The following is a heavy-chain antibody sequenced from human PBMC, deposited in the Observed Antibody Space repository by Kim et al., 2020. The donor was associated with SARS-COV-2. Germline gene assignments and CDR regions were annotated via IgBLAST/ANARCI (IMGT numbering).Heavy chain of an antibody. Sequence: SVKVSCKASGGTFSSYAISWVRQAPGQGLEWMGGIIPIFGTANYAQKFQGRVTITADESTSTAYMELNSLRSEDTAVYYCARSGITMIVVVMVDAFDIWGQGTMVTVSS. CDR1: GGTFSSYA. V-gene: IGHV1-69*13. CDR2: IIPIFGTA. CDR3: ARSGITMIVVVMVDAFDI. D-gene: IGHD3-22*01. J-gene: IGHJ3*02.